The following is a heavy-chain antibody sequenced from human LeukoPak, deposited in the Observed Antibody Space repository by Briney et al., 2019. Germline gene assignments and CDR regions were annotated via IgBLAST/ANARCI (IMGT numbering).Heavy chain of an antibody. J-gene: IGHJ4*02. D-gene: IGHD2-2*01. CDR3: ARRYCSSTNCPRGQPNHFDY. CDR2: TYWDDDK. V-gene: IGHV2-5*02. Sequence: SGPTLVNPTQTLTLTCTFSGFSLSTNGVGVGWVRQPPGEALEWLALTYWDDDKRYSPSLKSRLTITKDTSKNQVVLTMTNVDPVDTATYYCARRYCSSTNCPRGQPNHFDYWGRGTLVTVSS. CDR1: GFSLSTNGVG.